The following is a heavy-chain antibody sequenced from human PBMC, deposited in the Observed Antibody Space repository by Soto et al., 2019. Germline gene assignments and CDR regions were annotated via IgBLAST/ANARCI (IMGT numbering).Heavy chain of an antibody. D-gene: IGHD3-9*01. CDR2: IYYSGST. Sequence: SETLSLTCTVSGGSISSYYWSWIRQPPGKGLEWIGYIYYSGSTNYNPSLKSRVTISVDTSKNQFSLKLSSVTAADTAVYYCARRTYDILTGYPPIYYYYMDVWGKGTTVTVSS. CDR1: GGSISSYY. CDR3: ARRTYDILTGYPPIYYYYMDV. J-gene: IGHJ6*03. V-gene: IGHV4-59*08.